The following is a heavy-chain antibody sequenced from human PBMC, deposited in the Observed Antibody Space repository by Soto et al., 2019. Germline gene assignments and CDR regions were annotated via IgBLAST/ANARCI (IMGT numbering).Heavy chain of an antibody. CDR1: GGSISGSSHF. V-gene: IGHV4-39*07. J-gene: IGHJ4*02. CDR2: IYYSGTT. D-gene: IGHD6-13*01. Sequence: SETLSLTCTVSGGSISGSSHFWGWIRQPPGKGLEWIGSIYYSGTTYYNPSLKSRVTISVDTSKNQFSLKLSSVTAADTAVYYCARVRPSSSWFYFDYWGQGTLVTVSS. CDR3: ARVRPSSSWFYFDY.